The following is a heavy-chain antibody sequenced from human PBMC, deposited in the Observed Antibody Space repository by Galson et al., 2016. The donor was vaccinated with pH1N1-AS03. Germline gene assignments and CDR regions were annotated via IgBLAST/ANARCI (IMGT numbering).Heavy chain of an antibody. CDR2: VYYSGTP. J-gene: IGHJ4*02. Sequence: LSLTCTVSGGSMSGYYWSWIRQSPEKGLEWIGCVYYSGTPTYNPSLKSQVTISVDTSKNQFSLKLSSVTAADTAVYFCARTGSNGWYYFDSWGQGALVTVSS. V-gene: IGHV4-59*01. CDR1: GGSMSGYY. D-gene: IGHD6-19*01. CDR3: ARTGSNGWYYFDS.